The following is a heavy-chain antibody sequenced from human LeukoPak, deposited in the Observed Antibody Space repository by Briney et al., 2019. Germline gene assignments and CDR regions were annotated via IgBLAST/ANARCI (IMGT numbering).Heavy chain of an antibody. Sequence: PGGSLRLSCAASGFTFSSYGMHWVRQAPGKGLDWVTVIWYDGSNKYYADSVKGRFTISRDNSKNTLYLQMNSLRAEDTAVYYCAREDIVVVPAAIVGYYGMDVWGQGTTVTVSS. CDR3: AREDIVVVPAAIVGYYGMDV. CDR1: GFTFSSYG. D-gene: IGHD2-2*02. V-gene: IGHV3-33*01. CDR2: IWYDGSNK. J-gene: IGHJ6*02.